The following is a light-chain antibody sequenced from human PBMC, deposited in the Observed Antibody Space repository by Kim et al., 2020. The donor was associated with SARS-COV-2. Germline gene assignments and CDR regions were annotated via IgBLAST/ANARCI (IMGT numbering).Light chain of an antibody. V-gene: IGLV2-11*01. J-gene: IGLJ3*02. CDR1: GSDVGGYDY. CDR2: DVS. CDR3: CSYAGTYTWV. Sequence: GQSVTISCTGAGSDVGGYDYVSWYQQNPGKAPKLMIYDVSKRPSGVPDRFSGSKFGNTASLTISGLQAEDEADYYCCSYAGTYTWVFGGGTQLTVL.